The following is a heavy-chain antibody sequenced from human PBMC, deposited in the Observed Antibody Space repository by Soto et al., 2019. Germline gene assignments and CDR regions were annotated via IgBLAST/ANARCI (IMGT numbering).Heavy chain of an antibody. CDR2: ISGSGGST. Sequence: GGSLRLSCAASGFTFSSYAMSWVLQAPWKGLEWVSAISGSGGSTYYADSVKGRFTISRDNSKNTLYLQMNSLRAEDTAVYYCAKGRVVPAAILWFDPWGQGTLVTVSS. V-gene: IGHV3-23*01. CDR3: AKGRVVPAAILWFDP. D-gene: IGHD2-2*01. J-gene: IGHJ5*02. CDR1: GFTFSSYA.